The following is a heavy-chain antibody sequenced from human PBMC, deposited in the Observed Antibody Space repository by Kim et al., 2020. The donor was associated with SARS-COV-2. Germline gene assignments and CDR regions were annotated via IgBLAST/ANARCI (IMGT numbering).Heavy chain of an antibody. V-gene: IGHV1-2*06. CDR2: INPNTGGT. Sequence: ASVKVSCKASKNTFTGLFIHWVRQVPGQGLEWVGRINPNTGGTNYAQKFQDRVTMSTDTSITTVYMELNRLRFDDTATYYCAMVTSVGLRAPLDDWGQGT. CDR3: AMVTSVGLRAPLDD. D-gene: IGHD5-18*01. CDR1: KNTFTGLF. J-gene: IGHJ4*02.